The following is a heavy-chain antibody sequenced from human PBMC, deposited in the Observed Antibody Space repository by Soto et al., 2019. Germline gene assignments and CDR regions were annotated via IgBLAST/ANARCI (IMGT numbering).Heavy chain of an antibody. CDR3: ARPRSVVVAATRFRAFDI. D-gene: IGHD2-15*01. CDR2: IGTAGDT. CDR1: GFTFSSYD. Sequence: HPGGSLRLSCAASGFTFSSYDMHWVRQATGKGLEWVSAIGTAGDTYYPGSVKGRFTISRENAKNSLYLQMNSLRAGDTAVYYCARPRSVVVAATRFRAFDIWGQGTMVTVSS. J-gene: IGHJ3*02. V-gene: IGHV3-13*01.